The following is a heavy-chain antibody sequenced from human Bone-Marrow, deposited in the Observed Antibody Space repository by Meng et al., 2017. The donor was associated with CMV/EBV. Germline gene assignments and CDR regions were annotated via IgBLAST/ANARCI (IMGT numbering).Heavy chain of an antibody. CDR1: GGSISSYY. D-gene: IGHD6-13*01. V-gene: IGHV4-59*01. Sequence: SETLSLTCTVSGGSISSYYWSWIRQPPGKGLEWIGYIYYSGSTNYNPSLKSRVTISVDTSKNQFSLKLSSVTAADTAVYYCASQAAATIAGFDYWGQGMLVIVSS. CDR2: IYYSGST. J-gene: IGHJ4*02. CDR3: ASQAAATIAGFDY.